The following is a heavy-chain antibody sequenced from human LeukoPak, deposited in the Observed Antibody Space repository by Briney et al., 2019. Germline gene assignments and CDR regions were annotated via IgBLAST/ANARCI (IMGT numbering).Heavy chain of an antibody. CDR3: ARPRGGYGDYGHFDY. D-gene: IGHD4-17*01. CDR1: GFTFSSYG. J-gene: IGHJ4*02. CDR2: IWYDGSNK. Sequence: GRSLRLSCAASGFTFSSYGMHWVRQAPGKGREWVAVIWYDGSNKYYADSVKGRFTISRDNSKNTLYLQMNSLRAEDTAVYYCARPRGGYGDYGHFDYWGQGTLVTVSS. V-gene: IGHV3-33*01.